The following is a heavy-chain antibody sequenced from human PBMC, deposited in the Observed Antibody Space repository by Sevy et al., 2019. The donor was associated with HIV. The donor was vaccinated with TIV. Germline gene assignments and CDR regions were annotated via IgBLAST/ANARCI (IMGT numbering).Heavy chain of an antibody. CDR3: ARAPDYYDSSGYLSEYFQH. CDR2: INPSGGST. V-gene: IGHV1-46*01. D-gene: IGHD3-22*01. J-gene: IGHJ1*01. Sequence: ASVKVSCKASGYTFTSYYMNWVRQAPGQGLEWMGVINPSGGSTTYAQKFQGRITMTRETSTSTVYMELSSLRSEDTAVYYCARAPDYYDSSGYLSEYFQHWGQGTLVTVSS. CDR1: GYTFTSYY.